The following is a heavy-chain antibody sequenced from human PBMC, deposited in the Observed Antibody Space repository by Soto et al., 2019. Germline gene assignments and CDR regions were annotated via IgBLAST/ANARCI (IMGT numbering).Heavy chain of an antibody. J-gene: IGHJ6*02. CDR3: PRETSVVHSGLLTRARVEFCDLVL. CDR2: MDPKNGDT. Sequence: QVQLVQSGAEVKKPGASMRVSCKASGNFFLAYKFNWVRQVPGQGLEWMGWMDPKNGDTDYSQKFQGRVCMTGNTSRSPAYLEFSAMRPDDTPIYCWPRETSVVHSGLLTRARVEFCDLVLWGQGTTVTVSS. CDR1: GNFFLAYK. D-gene: IGHD3-16*01. V-gene: IGHV1-8*01.